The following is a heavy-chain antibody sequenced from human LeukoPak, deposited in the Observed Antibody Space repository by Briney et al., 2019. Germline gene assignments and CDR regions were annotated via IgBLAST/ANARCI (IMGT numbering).Heavy chain of an antibody. Sequence: SVKISCKASGGTFSSYAISWVRQAPGHGLEWMGGIIPIFGTANYAQKFQGRVTITADESTSTAYMELSSLRSEDRAVYYCARTKYYYGSGPSDYWGQGTLVSVSS. CDR1: GGTFSSYA. CDR3: ARTKYYYGSGPSDY. D-gene: IGHD3-10*01. V-gene: IGHV1-69*01. J-gene: IGHJ4*02. CDR2: IIPIFGTA.